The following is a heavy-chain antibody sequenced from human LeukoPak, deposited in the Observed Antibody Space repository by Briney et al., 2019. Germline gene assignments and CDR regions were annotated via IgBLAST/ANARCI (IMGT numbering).Heavy chain of an antibody. V-gene: IGHV4-4*09. J-gene: IGHJ6*03. CDR2: IYTSGST. Sequence: SETLSLTCTVSGGSISSYYWSWIRQPPGKGLERIGYIYTSGSTNYNPSLKSRVTISVDTSKNQFSLKLSSVTAADTAVYYCARLYSSSEMWYYYYMDVWGKGTTVTVSS. CDR1: GGSISSYY. D-gene: IGHD6-6*01. CDR3: ARLYSSSEMWYYYYMDV.